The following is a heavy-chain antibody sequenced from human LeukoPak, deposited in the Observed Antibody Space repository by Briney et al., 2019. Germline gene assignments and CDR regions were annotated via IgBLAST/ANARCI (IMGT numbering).Heavy chain of an antibody. V-gene: IGHV4-59*08. CDR1: GGPINSYY. J-gene: IGHJ4*02. CDR3: AGGGYSYGPTDS. Sequence: SETVSLPCTVSGGPINSYYVHWIRQPPGKGPEWIGYIYYSGSTNYNPSLKTRVTISVDTSKNQFSLKLSSVTAADTAVYYCAGGGYSYGPTDSWGQGTLVTVSS. CDR2: IYYSGST. D-gene: IGHD5-18*01.